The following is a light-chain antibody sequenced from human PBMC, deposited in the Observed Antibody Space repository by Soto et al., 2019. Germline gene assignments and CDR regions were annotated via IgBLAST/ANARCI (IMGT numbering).Light chain of an antibody. V-gene: IGKV3-20*01. CDR3: QQYGSSPT. J-gene: IGKJ5*01. CDR2: GAS. CDR1: QSVSNNY. Sequence: EIVLTQSPGTLSLSPVERATLSCRASQSVSNNYLAWYQQKPGQAPRLLMFGASSRATGIADRFSGSGSGTEFTLTISRLEPEDFAVYYCQQYGSSPTFGQGTRLEIK.